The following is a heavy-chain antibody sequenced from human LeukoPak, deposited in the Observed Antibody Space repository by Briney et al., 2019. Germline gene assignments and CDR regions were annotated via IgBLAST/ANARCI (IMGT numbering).Heavy chain of an antibody. V-gene: IGHV4-59*01. Sequence: NPSETLSLTCTVSGGSISSYYWSWIRQPPGKGLEWIGYIYYSGSTNYNPSLKSRVTISVDTSKNQFSLKLSSVTAADTAVYYCARGSYNSDDAFDIWGQGTMVTVSS. CDR2: IYYSGST. CDR3: ARGSYNSDDAFDI. CDR1: GGSISSYY. J-gene: IGHJ3*02. D-gene: IGHD5-24*01.